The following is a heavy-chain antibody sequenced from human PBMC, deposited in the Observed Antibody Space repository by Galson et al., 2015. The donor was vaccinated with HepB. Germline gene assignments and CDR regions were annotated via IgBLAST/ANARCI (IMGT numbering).Heavy chain of an antibody. CDR1: GFTFSSYA. J-gene: IGHJ6*02. D-gene: IGHD4-17*01. Sequence: SLRLSCAASGFTFSSYAMHWVRQAPGKGLDYVSAISSNGGSTYYANSVKSRFTISRDNSKNTLYLQMGSLRAEDMAVYYCARAAYGDYPGGMDVWGQGTTVTVSS. CDR3: ARAAYGDYPGGMDV. V-gene: IGHV3-64*01. CDR2: ISSNGGST.